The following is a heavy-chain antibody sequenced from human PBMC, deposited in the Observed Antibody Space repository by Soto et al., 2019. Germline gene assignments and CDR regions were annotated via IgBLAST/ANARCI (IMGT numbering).Heavy chain of an antibody. CDR3: GRVVEGATRHTDSDS. CDR2: VYYSGGS. D-gene: IGHD2-15*01. V-gene: IGHV4-39*02. J-gene: IGHJ5*02. CDR1: GVSIHNSHSF. Sequence: SETLSLTCAVSGVSIHNSHSFWGWIRQPPGKGLEFIGSVYYSGGSHYNPSLKGRVTISVDTSNNQVSLRVNSVTAADTAVYYCGRVVEGATRHTDSDSWGQGMLVTVS.